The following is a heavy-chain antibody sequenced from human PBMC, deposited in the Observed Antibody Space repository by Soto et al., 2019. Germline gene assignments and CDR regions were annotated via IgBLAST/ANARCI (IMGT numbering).Heavy chain of an antibody. CDR2: IYWDDDK. Sequence: QITLMESGPTLVKPTQTLTLTCTFSGFSLTSSGVGVGWSRQPPGKALECLALIYWDDDKRDSPSLKRRLTVTXXTXKNXVVRRLTNVDPVDTDTHYRAHSVTWYSWHYGFFADWGQGALVTVSS. J-gene: IGHJ4*02. V-gene: IGHV2-5*02. CDR3: AHSVTWYSWHYGFFAD. CDR1: GFSLTSSGVG. D-gene: IGHD1-7*01.